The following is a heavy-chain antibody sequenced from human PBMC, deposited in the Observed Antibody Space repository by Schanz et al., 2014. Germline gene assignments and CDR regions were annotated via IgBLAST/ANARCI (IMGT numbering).Heavy chain of an antibody. V-gene: IGHV3-23*04. J-gene: IGHJ4*02. CDR1: GFIFDNYA. CDR3: TKGMDSYVSGSDH. D-gene: IGHD3-10*01. Sequence: EVQLVESGGVVAQPGGSLRLSCVASGFIFDNYAMNWVRRAPGKGLEWVASISSGSTFEYYADSVMGRFTISSDISKNMLYLQMNSLRAEDTALYYCTKGMDSYVSGSDHWGQGTLVTVSS. CDR2: ISSGSTFE.